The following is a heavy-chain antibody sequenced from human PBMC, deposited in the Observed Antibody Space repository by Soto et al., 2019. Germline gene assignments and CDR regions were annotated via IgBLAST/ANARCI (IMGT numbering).Heavy chain of an antibody. CDR2: IKPDGSEQ. V-gene: IGHV3-7*01. CDR3: ARGNWNYYYGFDV. CDR1: EFTFDKYY. D-gene: IGHD1-20*01. Sequence: VSLRLSFAASEFTFDKYYMTWVRQAPGKGPEWVANIKPDGSEQYYVDSVKGRFTISRDNANNSLYLQMNSLRAEDTAVYFCARGNWNYYYGFDVWGQGTTVTVSS. J-gene: IGHJ6*02.